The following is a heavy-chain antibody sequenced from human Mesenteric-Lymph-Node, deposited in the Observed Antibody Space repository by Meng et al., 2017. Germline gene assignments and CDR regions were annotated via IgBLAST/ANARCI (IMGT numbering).Heavy chain of an antibody. Sequence: SETLSLTCTVSGGSISSSSYYWGWIRQPPGKGLEWIGSIYYSGSTYYNPSLKSRVTISVDTSKNQFSLKLSSVTAADTAVYYCARDDYGDYYYYYYGMDVWGQGTTVTVSS. CDR1: GGSISSSSYY. CDR3: ARDDYGDYYYYYYGMDV. CDR2: IYYSGST. V-gene: IGHV4-39*07. J-gene: IGHJ6*02. D-gene: IGHD4-17*01.